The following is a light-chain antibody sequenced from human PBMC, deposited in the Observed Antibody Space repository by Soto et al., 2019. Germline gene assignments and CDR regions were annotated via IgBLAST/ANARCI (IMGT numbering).Light chain of an antibody. CDR1: SSNIGAGYD. J-gene: IGLJ1*01. V-gene: IGLV1-40*01. Sequence: QSVLTQPPSVSGAPGQRVTISCTGSSSNIGAGYDVHWYQQLPGTAPKLLIYGNSNRPSGVPDRFSGSKSGTSASLAITGLQAEDEADYYCQSYDSSLSGRVFGTGTSHRP. CDR3: QSYDSSLSGRV. CDR2: GNS.